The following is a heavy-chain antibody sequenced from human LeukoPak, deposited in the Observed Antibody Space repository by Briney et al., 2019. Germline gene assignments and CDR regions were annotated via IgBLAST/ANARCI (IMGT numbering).Heavy chain of an antibody. J-gene: IGHJ4*02. D-gene: IGHD6-19*01. CDR2: ISSSSSYI. V-gene: IGHV3-21*01. Sequence: GXXLXLSCAASGFTFSSYSMNWVRQAPGKGLGWVSSISSSSSYIYYADSVKGRFTISRDNAKNSLYLQMSSLRAEDTAVYYCARGSSGWYYWGQGTLVTVSS. CDR1: GFTFSSYS. CDR3: ARGSSGWYY.